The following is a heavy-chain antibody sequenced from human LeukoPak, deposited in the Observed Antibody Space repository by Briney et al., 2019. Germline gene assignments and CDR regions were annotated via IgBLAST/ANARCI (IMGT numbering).Heavy chain of an antibody. CDR2: INHSGST. D-gene: IGHD2/OR15-2a*01. Sequence: PSETLSLTCAVYGGSFSGYYWSWIRQPPGKGLEWIGEINHSGSTNYNPSLKSRVTISVDTSKNQFSLKLSSVTAADTAVYYCARLKESLSLYYFDYWGQGTLVTVSS. J-gene: IGHJ4*02. V-gene: IGHV4-34*01. CDR1: GGSFSGYY. CDR3: ARLKESLSLYYFDY.